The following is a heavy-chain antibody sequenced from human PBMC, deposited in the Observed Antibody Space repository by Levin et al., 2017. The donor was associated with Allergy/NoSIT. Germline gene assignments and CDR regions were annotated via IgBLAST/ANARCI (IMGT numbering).Heavy chain of an antibody. V-gene: IGHV6-1*01. Sequence: PSQTLSLTCAISGDSVSSNSAAWHWIRQSPSRGLEWLGRTYYRSKWYNDYAPSVRSRITFNPDTSKNQFSLQVNSVTPEDTAVYYCAREGDGAYSSSWYCFDYWGQGTLVTVSS. CDR2: TYYRSKWYN. CDR1: GDSVSSNSAA. J-gene: IGHJ4*02. D-gene: IGHD6-13*01. CDR3: AREGDGAYSSSWYCFDY.